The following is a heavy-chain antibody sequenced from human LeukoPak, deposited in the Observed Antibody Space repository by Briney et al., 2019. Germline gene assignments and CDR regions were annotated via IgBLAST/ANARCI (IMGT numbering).Heavy chain of an antibody. CDR1: GGSISSGDYY. Sequence: SETLSLTCTVSGGSISSGDYYWSWIRQPPGKGLEWIGYIYYSGSTNYNPSLKSRVTISVDTSKNQFSLKLSSVTAADTAVYYCARGLNSGGWLRYTSFDYWGQGTLVTVSS. D-gene: IGHD5-12*01. CDR2: IYYSGST. V-gene: IGHV4-61*08. CDR3: ARGLNSGGWLRYTSFDY. J-gene: IGHJ4*02.